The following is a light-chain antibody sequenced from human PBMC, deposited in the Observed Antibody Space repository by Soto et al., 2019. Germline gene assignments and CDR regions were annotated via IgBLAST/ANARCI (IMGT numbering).Light chain of an antibody. CDR3: QQRFNWPRFT. V-gene: IGKV3-11*01. Sequence: EIVLTQSPASLSLSPGERATLSCRASQSVSSYLAWYQQKPGQAPRLLIYDASNRATGIPARFSGGGSGTDFTLAISSLVPGDFPVYYCQQRFNWPRFTFGQGTKLEIK. CDR2: DAS. CDR1: QSVSSY. J-gene: IGKJ2*01.